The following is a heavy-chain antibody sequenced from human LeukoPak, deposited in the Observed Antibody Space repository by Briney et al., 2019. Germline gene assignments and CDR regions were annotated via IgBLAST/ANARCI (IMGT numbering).Heavy chain of an antibody. D-gene: IGHD3-22*01. CDR3: ARGAYYDSSGYYYELHQYGMDV. V-gene: IGHV3-33*08. CDR1: GLTFSSYG. Sequence: GGSLRLSCAASGLTFSSYGMHWVRQAPGKGLEWVAVIWYDGSNKYYADSVKGRFTISRDNSKNTLYLQMNSLRAEDTAVYYCARGAYYDSSGYYYELHQYGMDVWGQGTTVTVSS. CDR2: IWYDGSNK. J-gene: IGHJ6*02.